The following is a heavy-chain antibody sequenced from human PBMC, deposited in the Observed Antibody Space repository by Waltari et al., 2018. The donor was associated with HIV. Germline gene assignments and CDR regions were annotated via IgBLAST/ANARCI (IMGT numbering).Heavy chain of an antibody. D-gene: IGHD1-26*01. V-gene: IGHV3-30*01. CDR1: GFSFSDYA. CDR3: ATNSGSYRQGWFDP. Sequence: QVQLVESGGGVVPPGTSLTLSCAAPGFSFSDYAMHWVRQPPGKGLEWVASVIYDGSNEDYADSVTGRFTVSRDNSKNTLYLQMDSLRPEDTAVYYCATNSGSYRQGWFDPWGQGTQVTVSS. CDR2: VIYDGSNE. J-gene: IGHJ5*02.